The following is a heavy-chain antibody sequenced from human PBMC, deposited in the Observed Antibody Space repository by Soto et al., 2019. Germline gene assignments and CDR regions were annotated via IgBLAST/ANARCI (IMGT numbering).Heavy chain of an antibody. CDR3: ARVVAVAGLFDY. CDR2: IKQDGSEK. J-gene: IGHJ4*02. D-gene: IGHD6-19*01. V-gene: IGHV3-7*01. CDR1: GFTFSSYW. Sequence: PGESLKISCAASGFTFSSYWMSWVRQAPGKGLEWVANIKQDGSEKYYVDSVKGRFTISRDNAKNSLYLQMNSLRAEDTAVYYCARVVAVAGLFDYWGQGTLVTVSS.